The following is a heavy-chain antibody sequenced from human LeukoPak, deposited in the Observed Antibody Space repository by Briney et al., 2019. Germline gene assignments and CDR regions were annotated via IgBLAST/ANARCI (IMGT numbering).Heavy chain of an antibody. Sequence: GASVKVSCKASGYTFISYGISWVRQAPGQGLEWMGWISSYNGNTNYAQKLQGRVTMTTDTSTSTAYMELRSLRSDDTAVYYCARVRERAAAGIFLWGYWGQGTLVTVSS. J-gene: IGHJ4*02. CDR3: ARVRERAAAGIFLWGY. V-gene: IGHV1-18*01. CDR1: GYTFISYG. CDR2: ISSYNGNT. D-gene: IGHD6-13*01.